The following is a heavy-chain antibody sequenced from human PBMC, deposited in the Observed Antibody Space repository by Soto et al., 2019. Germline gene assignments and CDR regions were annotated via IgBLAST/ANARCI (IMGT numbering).Heavy chain of an antibody. CDR3: ARSQGSSTSLEIYYYYYYGMDV. V-gene: IGHV1-69*01. J-gene: IGHJ6*02. CDR1: GGTFGSYA. D-gene: IGHD2-2*01. Sequence: QVQLVQSGAEVKKPGSSVKVSCKASGGTFGSYAISWVRQAPGQGLEWMGGSIPIPGTANYAQKFQGRVTIAAEEPTSTVYMELRSMRSEDTGVYYCARSQGSSTSLEIYYYYYYGMDVWGQGTTVTVSS. CDR2: SIPIPGTA.